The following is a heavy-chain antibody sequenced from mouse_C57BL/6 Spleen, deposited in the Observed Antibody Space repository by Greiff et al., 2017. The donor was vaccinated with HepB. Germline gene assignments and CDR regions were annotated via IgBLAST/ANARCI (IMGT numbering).Heavy chain of an antibody. V-gene: IGHV2-2*01. CDR2: IWSGGST. J-gene: IGHJ2*01. CDR3: GRNRPRENYFDY. Sequence: VMLVESGPGLVQPSQCLSITCTVSGFSFTSYGVHWVRQSPGKGLEWLGVIWSGGSTDYNAAFISRLSISKDDSKCQVFFKMNSLQADDTAIYYCGRNRPRENYFDYWGQGTTLTVSS. D-gene: IGHD6-1*01. CDR1: GFSFTSYG.